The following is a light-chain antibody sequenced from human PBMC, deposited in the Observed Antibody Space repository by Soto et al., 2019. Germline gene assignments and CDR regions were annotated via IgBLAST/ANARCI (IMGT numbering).Light chain of an antibody. V-gene: IGKV4-1*01. CDR3: QQYYTIPRT. Sequence: DIVMTQSPDSLAVSLGERATINCKSSQSVLHSSKNKDHLAWYQQTPGQPPKLLIYWASTRESGVPDRFSGSGSGTDFTLTISSLQAEDVAVYYCQQYYTIPRTFGQGTKVEIK. CDR1: QSVLHSSKNKDH. CDR2: WAS. J-gene: IGKJ1*01.